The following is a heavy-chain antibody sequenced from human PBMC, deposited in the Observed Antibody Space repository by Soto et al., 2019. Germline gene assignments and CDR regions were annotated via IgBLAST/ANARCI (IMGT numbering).Heavy chain of an antibody. V-gene: IGHV3-30-3*01. CDR2: ISYDGSNK. CDR3: ARDMGRSLDYYYYGMDV. D-gene: IGHD3-10*01. Sequence: PGGSLRLSCAASGFTFSSYAMHWVRQAPGKGLEWVAVISYDGSNKYYADSVKGRFTISRDNSKNTLYLQMNSLRAEDTAVYYCARDMGRSLDYYYYGMDVWGQGTTVTVSS. CDR1: GFTFSSYA. J-gene: IGHJ6*02.